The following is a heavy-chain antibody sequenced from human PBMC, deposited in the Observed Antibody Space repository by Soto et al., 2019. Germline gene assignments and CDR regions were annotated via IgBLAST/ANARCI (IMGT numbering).Heavy chain of an antibody. D-gene: IGHD1-20*01. V-gene: IGHV3-23*01. J-gene: IGHJ4*02. CDR1: GFTLRNYA. CDR2: ISANDVGT. Sequence: GGSLRLSCEASGFTLRNYAMTWVRQAPGKGLEWVSLISANDVGTYYAESVKTRFTISTDQSRNTVYLQMDSLRADDTAIYYCAKAKNDYNWDNRPPFDYWGQGTLVTVYS. CDR3: AKAKNDYNWDNRPPFDY.